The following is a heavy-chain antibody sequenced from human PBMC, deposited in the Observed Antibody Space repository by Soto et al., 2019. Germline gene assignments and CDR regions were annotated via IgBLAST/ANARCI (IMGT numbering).Heavy chain of an antibody. CDR3: ARGGSSWYNVKGYFDY. CDR2: IWYDGSNK. D-gene: IGHD6-13*01. V-gene: IGHV3-33*01. CDR1: GFTFSSYG. Sequence: QVQLVESGGGVVQPGRSLRLSCAASGFTFSSYGMHWVRQAPGKGLEWVAVIWYDGSNKYYADSVKGRFTISRDNSKNTLYLQMNSLRAEDTAVYYCARGGSSWYNVKGYFDYWGQGTLVTVSS. J-gene: IGHJ4*02.